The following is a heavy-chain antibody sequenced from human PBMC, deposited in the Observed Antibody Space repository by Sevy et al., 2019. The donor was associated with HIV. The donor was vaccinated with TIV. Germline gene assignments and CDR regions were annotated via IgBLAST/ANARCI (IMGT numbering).Heavy chain of an antibody. CDR2: ISGSGGST. J-gene: IGHJ6*03. Sequence: GGSLRLSCAASGFTFSSYAMSWVRQAPGKGLEWASAISGSGGSTYYADSVKRRFTISRDNSKNTLYLQMNSLRAEDTAVYYCAKDAFYGDYINYYYYYMDVWGKGTTVTVSS. CDR1: GFTFSSYA. V-gene: IGHV3-23*01. D-gene: IGHD4-17*01. CDR3: AKDAFYGDYINYYYYYMDV.